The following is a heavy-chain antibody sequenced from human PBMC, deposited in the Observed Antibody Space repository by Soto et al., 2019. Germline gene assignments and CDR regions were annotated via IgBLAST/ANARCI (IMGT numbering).Heavy chain of an antibody. CDR1: GGSISSGDYY. V-gene: IGHV4-30-4*01. J-gene: IGHJ5*02. CDR2: IYYSGST. CDR3: ARGLRWSYNWFDP. Sequence: TLSLTCTVSGGSISSGDYYWSWIRQPPGKGLEWIGYIYYSGSTYYNPSLKSRVTISVDTSKNQFSLKLSSVTAADTAVYYCARGLRWSYNWFDPWGQGTLVTVSS. D-gene: IGHD4-17*01.